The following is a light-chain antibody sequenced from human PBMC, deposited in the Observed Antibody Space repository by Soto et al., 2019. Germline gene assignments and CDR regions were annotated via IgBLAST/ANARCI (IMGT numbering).Light chain of an antibody. Sequence: DIVMNQSADSLAVSLGERATIHCKSSQSVLYSAKNKNFLTWYKQKPGQPPKLLIYWASTRGSGAPDRFTGSGSGADFTLTITSLKAEDVEVYYCLQYYATPQTFGQGTKVDIK. V-gene: IGKV4-1*01. CDR3: LQYYATPQT. J-gene: IGKJ1*01. CDR2: WAS. CDR1: QSVLYSAKNKNF.